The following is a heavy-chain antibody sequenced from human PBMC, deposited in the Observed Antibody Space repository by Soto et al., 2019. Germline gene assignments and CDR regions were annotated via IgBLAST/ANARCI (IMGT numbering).Heavy chain of an antibody. Sequence: QVQLQESGPGLVKPSETLSLTCTVSGGSISSYYWSWIRQPAGKGLEWIGRIYTSGRTNYNPSLKIRVTMSVDTSKNQFSLKLSSVTAADTAVYYCARVPLSPWRIAVAGYFDYWGQGTLVTVSS. CDR3: ARVPLSPWRIAVAGYFDY. V-gene: IGHV4-4*07. D-gene: IGHD6-19*01. CDR2: IYTSGRT. CDR1: GGSISSYY. J-gene: IGHJ4*02.